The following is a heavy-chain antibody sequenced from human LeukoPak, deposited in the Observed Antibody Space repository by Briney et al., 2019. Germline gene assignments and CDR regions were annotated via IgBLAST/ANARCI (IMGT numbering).Heavy chain of an antibody. Sequence: PSETLSLTCTVSGGSISSSSYYWGWIRQPPGKGLEWIGSIYYSGSTYYNPSLKSRVTISVDTSKNQFSLKLSSVTAADTAAYYCARVITIFGVAANYYYYMDVWGKGTTVTVSS. CDR3: ARVITIFGVAANYYYYMDV. D-gene: IGHD3-3*01. J-gene: IGHJ6*03. CDR1: GGSISSSSYY. CDR2: IYYSGST. V-gene: IGHV4-39*07.